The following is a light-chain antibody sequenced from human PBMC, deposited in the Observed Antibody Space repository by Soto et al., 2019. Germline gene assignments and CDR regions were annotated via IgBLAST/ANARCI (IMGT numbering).Light chain of an antibody. J-gene: IGKJ1*01. V-gene: IGKV3-11*01. Sequence: EIVLTQSPATLSSSPGERATLSCRASQTVSNKLAWYQHKPGQAPRLLIYDTSNRATGIPARFSGSGSGTDFTLTISSLEPEDFAVYYCHQRKSWPRTFGQGTKEDIK. CDR2: DTS. CDR1: QTVSNK. CDR3: HQRKSWPRT.